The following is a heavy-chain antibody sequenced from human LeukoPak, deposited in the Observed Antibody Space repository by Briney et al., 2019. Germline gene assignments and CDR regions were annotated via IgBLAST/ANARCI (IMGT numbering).Heavy chain of an antibody. CDR3: ARLRSRVITPHWFDP. V-gene: IGHV5-51*01. D-gene: IGHD3-22*01. Sequence: GESLKISCKGSGYSFTSYWIGWVRQMPGKGLEWMGIIYPAASDTRYSPSFQGQVTISADKSISTAYLQWSSLKASDTAMYYCARLRSRVITPHWFDPWGQGTLVTVSS. CDR1: GYSFTSYW. J-gene: IGHJ5*02. CDR2: IYPAASDT.